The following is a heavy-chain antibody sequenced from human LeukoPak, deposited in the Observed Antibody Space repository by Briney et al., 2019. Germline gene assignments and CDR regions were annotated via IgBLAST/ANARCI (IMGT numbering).Heavy chain of an antibody. Sequence: GGSLRLSCAVSGFTFRSHPMNWVRQAPGKGLEWVSSISGSGSTTHYADSVKGRFTISRDNSKNTLYLQMNDLRAEDTAIYYCARRDLSDGRWLFLDYWGQGTLVTVSS. D-gene: IGHD3-22*01. CDR2: ISGSGSTT. CDR1: GFTFRSHP. V-gene: IGHV3-23*01. J-gene: IGHJ4*02. CDR3: ARRDLSDGRWLFLDY.